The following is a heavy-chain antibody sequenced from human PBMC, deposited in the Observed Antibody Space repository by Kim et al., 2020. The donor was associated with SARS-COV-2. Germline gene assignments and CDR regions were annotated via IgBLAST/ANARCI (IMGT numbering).Heavy chain of an antibody. CDR2: VSYNGSSG. Sequence: GGSLRLSCAASGFTFSCYGMHWVRQAPGKGLEWVAVVSYNGSSGYYADSVKGRFTISRDNSKNTLYLQMSSLRPEDTAVYFCAKDRAAYIATGVLEY. D-gene: IGHD2-8*02. J-gene: IGHJ1*01. V-gene: IGHV3-30*18. CDR3: AKDRAAYIATGVLEY. CDR1: GFTFSCYG.